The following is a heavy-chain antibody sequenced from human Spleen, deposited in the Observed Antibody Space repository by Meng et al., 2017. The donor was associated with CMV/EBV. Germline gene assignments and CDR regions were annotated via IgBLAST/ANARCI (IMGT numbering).Heavy chain of an antibody. D-gene: IGHD1-26*01. CDR1: GFNFEDYG. V-gene: IGHV3-20*04. CDR3: AREEYSGSYYDY. Sequence: CAGSGFNFEDYGMSWVRQAPGKGLEWVSGINWNGGSTGYADSVKGRFTISRDNAKTSLYLQMNSLRVEDTALYYCAREEYSGSYYDYWGQGTLVTVSS. J-gene: IGHJ4*02. CDR2: INWNGGST.